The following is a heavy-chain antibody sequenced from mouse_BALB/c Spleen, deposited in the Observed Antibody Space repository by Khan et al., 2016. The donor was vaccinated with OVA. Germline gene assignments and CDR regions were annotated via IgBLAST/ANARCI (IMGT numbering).Heavy chain of an antibody. CDR3: ARDDYSASAYRSLDHFALDY. J-gene: IGHJ4*01. CDR1: GYTFTDYG. CDR2: INPNTGEP. D-gene: IGHD1-1*01. Sequence: QIQLVQSGPELKKPGETVKISCKASGYTFTDYGMNWVKQAPGKGLKWMGWINPNTGEPTYAEEFKGRFAFSLETSARTAYLQINNLKNEDTATYCVARDDYSASAYRSLDHFALDYWGQGTSVTVSS. V-gene: IGHV9-3*02.